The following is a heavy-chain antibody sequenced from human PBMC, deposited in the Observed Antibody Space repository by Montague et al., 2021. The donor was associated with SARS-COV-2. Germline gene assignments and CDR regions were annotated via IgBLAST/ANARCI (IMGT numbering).Heavy chain of an antibody. J-gene: IGHJ5*02. Sequence: SETLSLTCAGDLHCGAGELRRRTEEHTCELQEYIQYVCRSGLTTYNPSLKSRVSISVDTFKNQFSLKLRSVTAADTAVYYCARGLENYGSGSHHFDPWGQGALVTVSS. CDR1: LHCGAGEL. V-gene: IGHV4-59*02. CDR3: ARGLENYGSGSHHFDP. CDR2: VCRSGLT. D-gene: IGHD3-10*01.